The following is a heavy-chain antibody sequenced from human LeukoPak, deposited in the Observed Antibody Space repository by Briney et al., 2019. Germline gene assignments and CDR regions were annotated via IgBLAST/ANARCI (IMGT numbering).Heavy chain of an antibody. V-gene: IGHV4-4*02. CDR3: AREISVTDNWFDP. CDR1: GGSISSIYW. Sequence: SETLSLTCAVSGGSISSIYWWSWVRQPPGKGLEWIGEIYHSGSTNYNPSLRSRVTISVDKSKNQFSLKLRSVTAADTAVYFCAREISVTDNWFDPWGQGTLVTVSS. D-gene: IGHD6-19*01. J-gene: IGHJ5*02. CDR2: IYHSGST.